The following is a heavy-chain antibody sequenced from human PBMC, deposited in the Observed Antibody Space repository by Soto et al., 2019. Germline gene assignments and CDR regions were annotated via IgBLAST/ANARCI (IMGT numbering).Heavy chain of an antibody. D-gene: IGHD3-16*01. CDR2: MNPNSGNT. CDR3: AGGWGGVGGGKGGGP. CDR1: GYTFTSYD. Sequence: QVQLVQSGAEVKKPGASVKVSCKASGYTFTSYDINWVRQATGQGLEWMGWMNPNSGNTGYAQKFQGRVTMTRNTSISTAYMELSSLRSEDGAGYEGAGGWGGVGGGKGGGPWGEGALVAVSS. V-gene: IGHV1-8*01. J-gene: IGHJ5*02.